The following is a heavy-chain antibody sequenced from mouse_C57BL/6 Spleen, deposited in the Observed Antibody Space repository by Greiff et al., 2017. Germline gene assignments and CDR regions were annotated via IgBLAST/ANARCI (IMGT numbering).Heavy chain of an antibody. CDR3: ARVLQEAMDY. CDR2: ISDGGSYT. V-gene: IGHV5-4*01. Sequence: EVQLQESGGGLVKPGGSLKLSCAASGFTFSSYAMSWVRQTPEKRLEWVATISDGGSYTYYPDNVKGRFTISRDNAKNNLYLQMSHLKSEDTAMYYCARVLQEAMDYWGQGTSVTVSS. J-gene: IGHJ4*01. CDR1: GFTFSSYA.